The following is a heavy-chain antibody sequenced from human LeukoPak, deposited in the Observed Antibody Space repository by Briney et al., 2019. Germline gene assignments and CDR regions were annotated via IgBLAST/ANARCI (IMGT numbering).Heavy chain of an antibody. CDR1: GFTFSSYS. J-gene: IGHJ4*02. Sequence: GGSLRLSCAASGFTFSSYSMNWVRQAPGKGLEWVSYISSSSSTIYYADSVKGRFTISRDNAKNSLYLQMNSLRAEDTAVYYCARDSQSYSYGPTDYWGQGTLVTVSS. CDR3: ARDSQSYSYGPTDY. V-gene: IGHV3-48*01. D-gene: IGHD5-18*01. CDR2: ISSSSSTI.